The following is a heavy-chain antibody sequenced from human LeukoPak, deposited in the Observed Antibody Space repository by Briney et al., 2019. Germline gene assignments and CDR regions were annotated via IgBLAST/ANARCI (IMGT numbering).Heavy chain of an antibody. D-gene: IGHD6-19*01. J-gene: IGHJ4*02. CDR1: GFTFNNYA. V-gene: IGHV3-21*01. CDR3: ARGLYSSGWYGVSGFDY. Sequence: GGSLRLSCAASGFTFNNYAMNWVRQAPGKGLEWVSSISSSSSCIYYADSVKGRFTISRDNAKNSLYLQMNSLRAEDTAVYYCARGLYSSGWYGVSGFDYWGQGTLVTVSS. CDR2: ISSSSSCI.